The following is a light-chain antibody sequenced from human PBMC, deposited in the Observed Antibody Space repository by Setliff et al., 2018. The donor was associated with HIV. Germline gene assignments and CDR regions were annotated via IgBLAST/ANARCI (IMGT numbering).Light chain of an antibody. CDR1: SSDVGSYNF. V-gene: IGLV2-23*02. J-gene: IGLJ1*01. CDR2: EVS. CDR3: CSYASTGSFV. Sequence: QSVLTQPRSVSGSPGQSVTTACAGTSSDVGSYNFVSWYQQHPGKAPKLIIYEVSKWPSGVSNHFSGSKSGNTASLTISGLQTEDEAEYYCCSYASTGSFVFGTGTKVTVL.